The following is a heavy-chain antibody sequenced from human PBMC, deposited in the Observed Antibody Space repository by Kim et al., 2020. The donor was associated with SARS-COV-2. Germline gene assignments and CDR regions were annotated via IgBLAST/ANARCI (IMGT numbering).Heavy chain of an antibody. J-gene: IGHJ5*02. CDR1: GFTFSSYA. D-gene: IGHD4-17*01. CDR2: ISGSGGST. V-gene: IGHV3-23*01. CDR3: AKPPNKYGDYNWFDP. Sequence: GGSLRLSCAASGFTFSSYAMSWVRQAPGKGLEWVSAISGSGGSTYYADSVKGRFTISRDNSKNTLYLQMNSLRAEDTAVYYCAKPPNKYGDYNWFDPWGQGTLVTVSS.